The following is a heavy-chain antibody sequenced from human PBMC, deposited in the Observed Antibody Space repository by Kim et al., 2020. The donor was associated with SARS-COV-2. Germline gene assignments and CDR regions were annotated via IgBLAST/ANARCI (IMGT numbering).Heavy chain of an antibody. CDR1: GYTFTGYY. V-gene: IGHV1-2*02. CDR2: INPNSGGT. D-gene: IGHD3-22*01. CDR3: ARSSSTMIVVVITAPVAFDI. J-gene: IGHJ3*02. Sequence: ASVKVSCKASGYTFTGYYMHWVRQAPGQGLEWMGWINPNSGGTNYAQKFQGRVTMTRDTSISTAYMELSRLRSDDTAVYYCARSSSTMIVVVITAPVAFDIWGQGTMVTVSS.